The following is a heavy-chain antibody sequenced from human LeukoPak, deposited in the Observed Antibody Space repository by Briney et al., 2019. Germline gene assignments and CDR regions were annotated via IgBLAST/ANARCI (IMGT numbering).Heavy chain of an antibody. Sequence: ASVKVSCKASGYTFTSYDINWVRQATGQGLEWMGWMNPNSGNTGYAQKFQGRVTMTRNTSISTAYMELSSLRSEDTAAYYCARAPAAGTDFFDYWGQGTLVTVSS. CDR3: ARAPAAGTDFFDY. D-gene: IGHD6-13*01. CDR1: GYTFTSYD. J-gene: IGHJ4*02. V-gene: IGHV1-8*01. CDR2: MNPNSGNT.